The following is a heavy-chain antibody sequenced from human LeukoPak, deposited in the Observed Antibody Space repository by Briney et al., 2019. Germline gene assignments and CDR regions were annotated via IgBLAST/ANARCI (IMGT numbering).Heavy chain of an antibody. D-gene: IGHD6-6*01. J-gene: IGHJ3*02. CDR3: AKDTEWGIAARPDAFDI. V-gene: IGHV3-23*01. CDR1: GFTFSSYA. CDR2: ISGSGGST. Sequence: QTGGSLRLSCAASGFTFSSYAMSWVRQAPGKGLEWVSAISGSGGSTYYADSVKGRFTISRDNSKNTLYLQMNSLRAEDTAVYYCAKDTEWGIAARPDAFDIWGQGTMVTVSS.